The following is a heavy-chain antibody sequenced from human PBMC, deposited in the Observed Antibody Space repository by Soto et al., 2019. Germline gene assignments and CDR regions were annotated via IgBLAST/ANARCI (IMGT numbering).Heavy chain of an antibody. D-gene: IGHD2-21*02. CDR2: INHSGST. CDR3: ARGPPSVVVTAIPRLNWFDP. V-gene: IGHV4-34*01. CDR1: GGSFSGYY. Sequence: SETLSLTCAVYGGSFSGYYWSWIRQPPGKGLEWIGEINHSGSTNYNPSLKSRVTISVDTSKNQFSLKLSSVTAADTAVYYCARGPPSVVVTAIPRLNWFDPWGQGTLVTVYS. J-gene: IGHJ5*02.